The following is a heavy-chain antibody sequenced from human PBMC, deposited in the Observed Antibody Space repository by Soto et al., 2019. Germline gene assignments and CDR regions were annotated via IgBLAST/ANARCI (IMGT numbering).Heavy chain of an antibody. J-gene: IGHJ3*02. CDR2: IYSGGST. V-gene: IGHV3-53*04. D-gene: IGHD3-10*01. CDR1: GFTVSSNY. Sequence: EVQLVESGGCLVQPGGSLRLSCAASGFTVSSNYMSWVRQAPGKGLEWVSVIYSGGSTYYSDSVKVRFTISRHNSKNTLYLKMNSMRAEDTAVYYCARDSYYGSGIRNAFDIWGQGTMVTVSS. CDR3: ARDSYYGSGIRNAFDI.